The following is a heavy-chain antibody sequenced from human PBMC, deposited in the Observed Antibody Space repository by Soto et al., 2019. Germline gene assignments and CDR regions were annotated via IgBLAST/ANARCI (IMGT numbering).Heavy chain of an antibody. J-gene: IGHJ6*02. Sequence: GGSLRLSCAGSGLTFSDYWMSWVRQAPGKGLEWVASFKQDGSKKFYVVSVKGRFTISRDNSENTLYVQINSLRAEDTAVYYCARATYFYDSSGYSGYGLDVWGQGTTVTVSS. CDR1: GLTFSDYW. CDR3: ARATYFYDSSGYSGYGLDV. D-gene: IGHD3-22*01. CDR2: FKQDGSKK. V-gene: IGHV3-7*01.